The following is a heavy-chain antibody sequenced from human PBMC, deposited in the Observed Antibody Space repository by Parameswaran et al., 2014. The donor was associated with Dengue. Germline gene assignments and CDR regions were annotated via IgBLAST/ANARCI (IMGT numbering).Heavy chain of an antibody. V-gene: IGHV1-18*01. CDR2: ISAYNGNT. CDR3: AKEEPDSSTLCWIY. J-gene: IGHJ4*02. Sequence: SWVRQAPGQGLEWMGGISAYNGNTNYAQKFQGRVTMTTDTSTSTAYMELRNLRSDDTAVYYCAKEEPDSSTLCWIYWGQGTLVTVSS. D-gene: IGHD2/OR15-2a*01.